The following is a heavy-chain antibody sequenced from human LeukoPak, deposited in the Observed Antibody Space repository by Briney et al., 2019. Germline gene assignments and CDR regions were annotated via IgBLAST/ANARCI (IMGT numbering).Heavy chain of an antibody. Sequence: GGSLRLSCAASGFTFSSYGMHWVRQAPGKGLEWVAVISYDGSNKYADSVKGRFTISRDNSKNTLYLQMNSLRVEDTAVYFCAKSGCTSTSCSHYFDYWGQGTLVTVSS. J-gene: IGHJ4*02. V-gene: IGHV3-30*18. CDR1: GFTFSSYG. CDR3: AKSGCTSTSCSHYFDY. D-gene: IGHD2-2*01. CDR2: ISYDGSNK.